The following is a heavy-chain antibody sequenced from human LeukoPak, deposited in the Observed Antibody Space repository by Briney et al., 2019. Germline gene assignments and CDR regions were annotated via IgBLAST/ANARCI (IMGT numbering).Heavy chain of an antibody. CDR3: AKDRRLDGQLPYYFDY. J-gene: IGHJ4*02. Sequence: TGGSLRLSCAASGFTFSDYYMSWVRQAPGKGLEWVSYISNSGSSIDYVDSVKGRFTISRDNGKNSLYLQMNSLRAEDTAVYYCAKDRRLDGQLPYYFDYWGQGTLVTVSS. V-gene: IGHV3-11*01. CDR2: ISNSGSSI. D-gene: IGHD1-26*01. CDR1: GFTFSDYY.